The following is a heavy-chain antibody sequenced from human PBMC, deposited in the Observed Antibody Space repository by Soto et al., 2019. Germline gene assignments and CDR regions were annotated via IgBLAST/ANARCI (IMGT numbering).Heavy chain of an antibody. CDR3: VHSQFCSGGGCYSSPSFDY. V-gene: IGHV2-5*02. CDR2: IYWDDDK. J-gene: IGHJ4*02. D-gene: IGHD2-15*01. CDR1: GFSLSTSGVG. Sequence: QITLKESGPTLVKPTQTLTLTCAFSGFSLSTSGVGVGWIRQPPGKALEWLALIYWDDDKRYSPSLKSRLTITTDTSKNQVVLTMTNMDLVDTATYYCVHSQFCSGGGCYSSPSFDYWGQGTLVTVSS.